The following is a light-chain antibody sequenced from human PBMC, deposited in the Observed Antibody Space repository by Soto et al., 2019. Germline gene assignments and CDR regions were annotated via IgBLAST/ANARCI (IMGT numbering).Light chain of an antibody. Sequence: DIQLTQSPSTLSASVGDRVTITCRASQSISSWLAWFRQRPGGAPKLLSYDFSRLESGVPSRFSGSGSGTEFTLTISSLQPDDFATYYCQQYNDYPYTFGQGTKLEIK. V-gene: IGKV1-5*01. J-gene: IGKJ2*01. CDR2: DFS. CDR3: QQYNDYPYT. CDR1: QSISSW.